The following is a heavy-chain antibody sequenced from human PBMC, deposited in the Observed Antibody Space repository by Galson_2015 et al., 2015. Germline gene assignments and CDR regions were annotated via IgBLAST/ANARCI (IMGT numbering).Heavy chain of an antibody. D-gene: IGHD1-1*01. Sequence: SLRLSSAASGFIFSTYSMNWVRQAPGKGLEWLAYITSSSTYYADSVKGRLTISRDNSKNTLYLQMNSLRAEDTAVYYCARGLGATGQKYFDYWGQGTLVTVSS. CDR3: ARGLGATGQKYFDY. V-gene: IGHV3-48*01. CDR1: GFIFSTYS. CDR2: ITSSST. J-gene: IGHJ4*02.